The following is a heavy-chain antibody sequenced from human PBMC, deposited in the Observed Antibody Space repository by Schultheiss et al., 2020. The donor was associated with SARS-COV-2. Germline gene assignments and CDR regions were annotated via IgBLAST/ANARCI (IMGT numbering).Heavy chain of an antibody. Sequence: GGSLRLSCAASGFTFSSYWMHWVRQAPGKGLVCVSRINSDGSSTSYADSVKGRFTISRDNAKNSLYLQMNSLRAEDTAVYYCARARYSSSWYGKFFGFDPWGQGTLVTVSS. V-gene: IGHV3-74*01. CDR2: INSDGSST. D-gene: IGHD6-13*01. CDR3: ARARYSSSWYGKFFGFDP. J-gene: IGHJ5*02. CDR1: GFTFSSYW.